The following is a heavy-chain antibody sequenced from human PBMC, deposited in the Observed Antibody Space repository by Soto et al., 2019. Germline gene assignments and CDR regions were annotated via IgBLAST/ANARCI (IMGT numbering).Heavy chain of an antibody. CDR2: IIPIFGTA. CDR3: ARDKAVFYDSSYYYYYYGMDV. Sequence: SVKVSCRASGGTFSSYAISWVRQAPGQGLEWMGGIIPIFGTANYAQKFQGRVTITADESTSTAYMGLSSLRSEDTAVYYCARDKAVFYDSSYYYYYYGMDVWGQGTTVTVSS. V-gene: IGHV1-69*13. D-gene: IGHD3-22*01. CDR1: GGTFSSYA. J-gene: IGHJ6*02.